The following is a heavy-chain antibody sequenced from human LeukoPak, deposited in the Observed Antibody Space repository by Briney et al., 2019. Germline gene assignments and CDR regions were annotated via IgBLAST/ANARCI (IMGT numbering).Heavy chain of an antibody. V-gene: IGHV4-34*01. D-gene: IGHD6-19*01. Sequence: PSETLSLTCAVYGGSFSGYYWSWIRQPPGKGLEWIGEINHSGSTNYNPSLKSRVTISVDTSKNQFSLKLSSVTAADTAVYYCARQQGYSSGCFDYWGQGTLVTVSS. CDR3: ARQQGYSSGCFDY. CDR2: INHSGST. J-gene: IGHJ4*02. CDR1: GGSFSGYY.